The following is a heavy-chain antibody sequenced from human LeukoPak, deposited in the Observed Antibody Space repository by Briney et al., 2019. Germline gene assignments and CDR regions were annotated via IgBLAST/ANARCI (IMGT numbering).Heavy chain of an antibody. V-gene: IGHV4-59*08. CDR2: IYYSGST. D-gene: IGHD6-13*01. Sequence: SETLSLTCTVSGGSISSYYWSWIRQPPGKGLEWIGYIYYSGSTNYNPSLKSRVTISVDTSKNQFSLKLSSVTAADTAVYYCARRTYSSSWSAGTSGFDYWGQGTLVTVSS. CDR1: GGSISSYY. J-gene: IGHJ4*02. CDR3: ARRTYSSSWSAGTSGFDY.